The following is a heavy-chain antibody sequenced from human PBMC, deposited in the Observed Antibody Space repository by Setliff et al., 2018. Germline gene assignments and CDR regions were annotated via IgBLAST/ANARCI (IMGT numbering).Heavy chain of an antibody. CDR2: FYISGTT. CDR3: ARGSFPYDNSDFDY. Sequence: PSETLSLTCSVSGDSISSYFWTWIRQPAGKGLEWIGRFYISGTTTYNPSLKSRVTMSADTSKNQFSLKLSSVTAADTAVYYCARGSFPYDNSDFDYWGQGTLVTVSS. CDR1: GDSISSYF. V-gene: IGHV4-4*07. D-gene: IGHD3-22*01. J-gene: IGHJ4*02.